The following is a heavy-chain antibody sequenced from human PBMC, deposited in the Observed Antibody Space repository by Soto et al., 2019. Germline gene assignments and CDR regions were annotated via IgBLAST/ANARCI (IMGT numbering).Heavy chain of an antibody. CDR3: ARDKDWAFDY. Sequence: HPGGSLRLSCVASGFTFSSYSMVWVRQAPGKGLEWVSYIFTTGTTIYYADSVKGRFTVSRDNAKNSLFLLLNSLTAEDTAVYYCARDKDWAFDYWGQGTLVTVSS. CDR2: IFTTGTTI. CDR1: GFTFSSYS. J-gene: IGHJ4*02. V-gene: IGHV3-48*03. D-gene: IGHD3-9*01.